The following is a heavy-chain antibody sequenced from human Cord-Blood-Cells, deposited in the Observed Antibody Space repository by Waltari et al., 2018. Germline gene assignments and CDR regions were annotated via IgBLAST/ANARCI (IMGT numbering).Heavy chain of an antibody. V-gene: IGHV3-30*04. CDR1: GFTFSRYA. CDR3: ASGYDILTGYSYFDY. Sequence: QVQLVESGGGVVQPGRSLRLSCAASGFTFSRYAMHWVRQAPGKGLEWVAVISYDGSNKYYAGSVKGRFTISRDNSKNTLYLQMNSLRAEDTAVYYCASGYDILTGYSYFDYWGQGTLVTVSS. J-gene: IGHJ4*02. CDR2: ISYDGSNK. D-gene: IGHD3-9*01.